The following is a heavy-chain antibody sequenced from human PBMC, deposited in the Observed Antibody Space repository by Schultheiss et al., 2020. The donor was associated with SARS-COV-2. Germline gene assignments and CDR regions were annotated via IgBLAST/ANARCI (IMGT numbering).Heavy chain of an antibody. D-gene: IGHD5-24*01. Sequence: GGSLRLSCAASGFTFSSYSMNWVRQAPGKGLEWVSYISSSSSTIYYADSVKGRFTISRENAKNSLYLQMNSLRAEDTAVYYCARDRSTYKRVNWFDPWGQGTLVTDSS. CDR2: ISSSSSTI. CDR1: GFTFSSYS. V-gene: IGHV3-48*01. J-gene: IGHJ5*02. CDR3: ARDRSTYKRVNWFDP.